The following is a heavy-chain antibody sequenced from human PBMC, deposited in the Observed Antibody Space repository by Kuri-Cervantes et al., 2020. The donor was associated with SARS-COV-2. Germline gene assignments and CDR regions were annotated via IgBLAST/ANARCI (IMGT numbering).Heavy chain of an antibody. D-gene: IGHD2-21*02. CDR1: GYNFPDYG. CDR3: ARSAVVTAIDAFDI. V-gene: IGHV1-18*01. Sequence: ASVKVSCKASGYNFPDYGISWVRQAPGQGLEWMGWISTYDGSTKYAQKFQGRVTMTKDTSTSTVYMELSSLRSEDTAVYYCARSAVVTAIDAFDIWGQGTMVTVSS. J-gene: IGHJ3*02. CDR2: ISTYDGST.